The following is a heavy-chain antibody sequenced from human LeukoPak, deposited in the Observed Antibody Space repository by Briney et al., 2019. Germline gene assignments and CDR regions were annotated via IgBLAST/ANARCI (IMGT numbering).Heavy chain of an antibody. CDR1: GFTFSSYA. D-gene: IGHD6-13*01. Sequence: GRSLTLSCAASGFTFSSYALHWVRQGPGPGLEWVAVISYDGSNKYYADSVKGRLTISRDNSKNPLYLQMNSLRAEDTAVYYCARDGQQLGSSWFDPWGQGTLVTVSS. CDR3: ARDGQQLGSSWFDP. J-gene: IGHJ5*02. V-gene: IGHV3-30*01. CDR2: ISYDGSNK.